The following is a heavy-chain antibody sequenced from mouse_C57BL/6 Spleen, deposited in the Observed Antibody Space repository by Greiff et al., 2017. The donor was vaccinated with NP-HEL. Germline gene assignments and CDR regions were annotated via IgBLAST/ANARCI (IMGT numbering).Heavy chain of an antibody. Sequence: EVKLMESEGGLVQPGSSMKLSCTASGFTFSDYYMAWVRQVPEKGLEWVANINYDGSSTYYLDSLKSRFIISRDNAKNILYLQMSSLKSEDTATYYCARDPLYYDYDADWYFDVWGTGTTVTVSS. D-gene: IGHD2-4*01. J-gene: IGHJ1*03. CDR3: ARDPLYYDYDADWYFDV. CDR2: INYDGSST. CDR1: GFTFSDYY. V-gene: IGHV5-16*01.